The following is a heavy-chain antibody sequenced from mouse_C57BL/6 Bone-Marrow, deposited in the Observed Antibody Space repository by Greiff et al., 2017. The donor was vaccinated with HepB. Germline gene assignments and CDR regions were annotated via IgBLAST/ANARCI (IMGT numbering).Heavy chain of an antibody. CDR1: GYTFTSYW. J-gene: IGHJ3*01. CDR3: ARWSSFAY. V-gene: IGHV1-72*01. Sequence: VQLQQPGAELVKPGASVKLSCKASGYTFTSYWMHWVKQRPGGGLEWIGRIYPNSGGTKYNEKFKSKATLTVDKPSSTAYMQLSSLTSEDSAVYYCARWSSFAYWGQGTLVTVSA. CDR2: IYPNSGGT.